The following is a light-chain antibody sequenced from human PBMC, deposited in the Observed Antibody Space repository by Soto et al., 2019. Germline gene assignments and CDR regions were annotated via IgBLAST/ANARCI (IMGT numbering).Light chain of an antibody. J-gene: IGKJ1*01. CDR3: QHYSGDRAT. V-gene: IGKV1-5*03. CDR2: EVS. CDR1: QSINKW. Sequence: DILLTQSPSTLSASVGDRVTISCRASQSINKWLAWYQHKPGKAPNLLIYEVSTLHSGVPSRFSGSGSGTEFTLTISSLRPDDFAPYYCQHYSGDRATFGQGTKVEI.